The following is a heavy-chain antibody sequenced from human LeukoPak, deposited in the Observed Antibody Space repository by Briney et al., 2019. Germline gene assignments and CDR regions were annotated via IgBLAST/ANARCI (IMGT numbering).Heavy chain of an antibody. V-gene: IGHV4-59*01. D-gene: IGHD3-10*01. Sequence: PSETPSLTCTVSGGSISSYYWSWIRQPPGKGLEWIGYIYYSGSTNYNPSLKSRVTISVDTSKNQFSLKLSSVTAADTAVYYCARDRGGITMVRGAPLYYYGMDVWGKGTTVTVSS. CDR2: IYYSGST. CDR3: ARDRGGITMVRGAPLYYYGMDV. J-gene: IGHJ6*04. CDR1: GGSISSYY.